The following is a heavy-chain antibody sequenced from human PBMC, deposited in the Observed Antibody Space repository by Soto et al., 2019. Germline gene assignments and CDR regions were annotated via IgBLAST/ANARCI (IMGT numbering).Heavy chain of an antibody. D-gene: IGHD6-19*01. J-gene: IGHJ1*01. CDR3: AKEEGPSRRSSGWYPNYFQH. Sequence: GGSLRLSCAASGFTFSSYAMSWVRQAPGKGLEWVSAISGSGGSTYYADSVKGRFTISRDNSKNTLYLQMNSLRAEDTAVYYCAKEEGPSRRSSGWYPNYFQHWGQGTLVTVSS. V-gene: IGHV3-23*01. CDR1: GFTFSSYA. CDR2: ISGSGGST.